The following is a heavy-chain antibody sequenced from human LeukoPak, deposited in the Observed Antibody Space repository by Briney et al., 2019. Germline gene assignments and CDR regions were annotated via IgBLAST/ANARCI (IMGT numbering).Heavy chain of an antibody. J-gene: IGHJ4*02. V-gene: IGHV4-39*07. Sequence: SETLSLTCTVSGGSISSSSYYWGWIRQPPGKGLEWIGNIYYSGSTYYNPSLKSRVTISVDTSKNQFSLKLSSVTAADTAVYYCARVGRKQWLALSYWGQGTLVTVSS. CDR2: IYYSGST. CDR3: ARVGRKQWLALSY. CDR1: GGSISSSSYY. D-gene: IGHD6-19*01.